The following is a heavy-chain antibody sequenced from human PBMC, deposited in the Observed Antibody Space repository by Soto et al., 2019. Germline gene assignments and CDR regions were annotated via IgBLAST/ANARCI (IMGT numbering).Heavy chain of an antibody. J-gene: IGHJ5*01. CDR2: IIPILGIA. V-gene: IGHV1-69*08. D-gene: IGHD6-13*01. CDR3: ARDPLRYSSNWYDY. Sequence: QVQQVQSGAEVKKPGSSVKVCCKASGSTFSSYTISWVRQAPGQGLEWMGRIIPILGIANYAQKFQGRVTITAGKSTSTAYMQLSSLRSEDTAVYYCARDPLRYSSNWYDYWGQGTLVTVSS. CDR1: GSTFSSYT.